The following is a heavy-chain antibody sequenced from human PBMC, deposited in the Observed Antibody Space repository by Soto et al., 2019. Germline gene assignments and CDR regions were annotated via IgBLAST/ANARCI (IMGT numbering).Heavy chain of an antibody. CDR1: GFTLTDSA. CDR3: ATGKRRYSSSWYHYYYGMDV. Sequence: GASVKVSCKASGFTLTDSAVQWVRQARGQRLEWIGWIVVGSGITNYAQKFQERVTITWDLSTSTAYMELSSLRPDDTAVYYCATGKRRYSSSWYHYYYGMDVWGQGTTVTVSS. D-gene: IGHD6-13*01. V-gene: IGHV1-58*01. CDR2: IVVGSGIT. J-gene: IGHJ6*02.